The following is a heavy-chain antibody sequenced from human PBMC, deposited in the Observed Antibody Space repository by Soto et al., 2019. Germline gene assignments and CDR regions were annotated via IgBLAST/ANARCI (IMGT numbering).Heavy chain of an antibody. CDR3: ARDWNYGTLSGMDV. D-gene: IGHD1-7*01. CDR1: GGSISSGGYY. Sequence: QVQLQESGPGLVKPSQTLSLTCTVSGGSISSGGYYWSWIRQHPGKGLEWIGYIYYSGSTYYNPSLKSRVTISVDTSKNQFSLKLSSVTAADTDVYYCARDWNYGTLSGMDVWGQGTTVTVSS. J-gene: IGHJ6*02. CDR2: IYYSGST. V-gene: IGHV4-31*03.